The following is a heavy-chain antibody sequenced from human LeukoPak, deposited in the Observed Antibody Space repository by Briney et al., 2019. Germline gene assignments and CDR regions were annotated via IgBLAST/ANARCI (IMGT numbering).Heavy chain of an antibody. D-gene: IGHD1-26*01. Sequence: GGSLRLSCAASGFTFRSYAMTWVRQAPGKGLEWVSRINSDGSSTSYADSVKGRFTISRDNAKNTLYLQMNSLRAEDTAVYYCARDRYSGSYSDYWGQGTLVTVSS. V-gene: IGHV3-74*01. CDR1: GFTFRSYA. J-gene: IGHJ4*02. CDR3: ARDRYSGSYSDY. CDR2: INSDGSST.